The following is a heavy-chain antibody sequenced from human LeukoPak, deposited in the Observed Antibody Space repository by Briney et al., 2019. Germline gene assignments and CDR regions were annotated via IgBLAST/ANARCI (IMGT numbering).Heavy chain of an antibody. CDR3: AREKSSSVVITNAAFDI. J-gene: IGHJ3*02. Sequence: SETLSLTCAVYGGSFSGYYWSWIPQPPGKGLEWIGEINHSGSTNYNPSLKSRVTISVDTSKNQFSLKLSSVTAADTAVYYCAREKSSSVVITNAAFDIWGQGTMVTVSS. V-gene: IGHV4-34*01. CDR1: GGSFSGYY. CDR2: INHSGST. D-gene: IGHD3-22*01.